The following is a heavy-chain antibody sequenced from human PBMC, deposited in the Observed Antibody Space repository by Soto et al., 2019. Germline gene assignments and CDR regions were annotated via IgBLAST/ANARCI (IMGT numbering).Heavy chain of an antibody. Sequence: WGSLRLSCAASGFTVSSNYMSWLRQAPGKGLEWVSVIYSGGSTYYADSVKGRFTISRDNSKNTLYLQMNSLRAEDTAVYYCARANSSSHSVSYYYGMDVWGQGTTVTVSS. J-gene: IGHJ6*02. CDR2: IYSGGST. CDR1: GFTVSSNY. V-gene: IGHV3-53*01. CDR3: ARANSSSHSVSYYYGMDV. D-gene: IGHD6-6*01.